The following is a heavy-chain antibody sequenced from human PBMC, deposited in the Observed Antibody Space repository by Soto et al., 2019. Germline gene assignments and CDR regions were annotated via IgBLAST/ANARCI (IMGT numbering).Heavy chain of an antibody. CDR3: ARLGNPIYSGYDSPGEFDY. V-gene: IGHV5-51*01. D-gene: IGHD5-12*01. CDR2: IYPGDSDT. CDR1: GYSFTSYW. Sequence: PGESLKISCKGSGYSFTSYWIGWVRQMPGKGLEWMGIIYPGDSDTRYSPSFQGQVTISADKSISTAYLQWSSLKASDTAMYYCARLGNPIYSGYDSPGEFDYWGQGTLVTVSS. J-gene: IGHJ4*02.